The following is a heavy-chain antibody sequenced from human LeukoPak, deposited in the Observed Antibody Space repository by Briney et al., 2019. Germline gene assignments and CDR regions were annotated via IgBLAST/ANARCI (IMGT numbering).Heavy chain of an antibody. Sequence: TLSLTCTVSGGSISSGSYYWSWIRQPAGKGLEWIGRIYTSGSTNYNPSLKSRVTISVDTSKNQFSLKLSSVTAADTAVYYCARDRGPRNFWSGYYSYYYYMDVWGKGTTVTVSS. V-gene: IGHV4-61*02. CDR2: IYTSGST. CDR3: ARDRGPRNFWSGYYSYYYYMDV. D-gene: IGHD3-3*01. J-gene: IGHJ6*03. CDR1: GGSISSGSYY.